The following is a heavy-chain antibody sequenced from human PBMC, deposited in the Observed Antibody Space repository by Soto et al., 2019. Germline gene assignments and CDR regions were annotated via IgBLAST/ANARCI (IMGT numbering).Heavy chain of an antibody. Sequence: GGSLRLSCAASGFTFSSYGMHWVRQAPGKGLEWVAVIWYDGSNKYYADSVKGRFTISRDNSKNTLYLQMNSLRAEDTAVYYCASEVAAAGSFDYWGQGTLVTVSS. CDR2: IWYDGSNK. CDR1: GFTFSSYG. D-gene: IGHD6-13*01. CDR3: ASEVAAAGSFDY. J-gene: IGHJ4*02. V-gene: IGHV3-33*01.